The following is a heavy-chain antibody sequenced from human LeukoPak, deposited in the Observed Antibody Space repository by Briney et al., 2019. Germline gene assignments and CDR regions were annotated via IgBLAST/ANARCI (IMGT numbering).Heavy chain of an antibody. D-gene: IGHD2-15*01. CDR1: GYNFTNYW. CDR2: IYPGDSET. CDR3: ARLHCSSGSCYLGSADY. J-gene: IGHJ4*02. Sequence: GESLKIPCKGSGYNFTNYWIGWVRQMPGKGLEWMGIIYPGDSETRYSPSFLGQVTISADKSNSNAYLQWSSLKASDTAMFCCARLHCSSGSCYLGSADYWGQGTLVTVSS. V-gene: IGHV5-51*01.